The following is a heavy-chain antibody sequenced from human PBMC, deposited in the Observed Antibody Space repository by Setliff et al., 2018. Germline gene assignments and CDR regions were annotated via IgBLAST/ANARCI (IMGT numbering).Heavy chain of an antibody. CDR3: ARQPTGTYQWAFDS. D-gene: IGHD1-26*01. J-gene: IGHJ4*02. V-gene: IGHV4-34*01. CDR2: SDHGGNT. CDR1: GESFSNNY. Sequence: PSETLSLTCSVYGESFSNNYWSWIRQSPGKGLEWIGESDHGGNTTIHPSLKSRLTMSVDTSKSQFSLKLNSVTATDTAVYYCARQPTGTYQWAFDSWGQGTLVTVSS.